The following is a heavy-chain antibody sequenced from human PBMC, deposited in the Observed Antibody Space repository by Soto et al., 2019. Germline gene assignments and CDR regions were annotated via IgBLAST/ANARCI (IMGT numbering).Heavy chain of an antibody. CDR1: GFTLTSAA. Sequence: LRLSCAASGFTLTSAAVSWLRQAPGKGLEWVSTLSGSGATTYYADSVKGRFTISRDNSKNTLYLQMNSLRAEDTALYYCAKTRESGIYFYFDSWGQGALVTVSS. D-gene: IGHD1-26*01. V-gene: IGHV3-23*01. J-gene: IGHJ4*02. CDR2: LSGSGATT. CDR3: AKTRESGIYFYFDS.